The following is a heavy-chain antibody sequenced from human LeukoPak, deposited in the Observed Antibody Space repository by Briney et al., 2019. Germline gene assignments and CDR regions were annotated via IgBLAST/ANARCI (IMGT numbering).Heavy chain of an antibody. V-gene: IGHV1-3*01. J-gene: IGHJ6*02. CDR1: GYTFTSYA. CDR3: ARWKETKQLVRRDYYYGMDV. D-gene: IGHD6-13*01. CDR2: INAGNGNT. Sequence: GASVKVSCKASGYTFTSYAMHWVRQAPGQRLEWMGWINAGNGNTKYSQKFQGRVTITRDTSASTAYMELSSLRSEDTAVYYCARWKETKQLVRRDYYYGMDVWGQGTTVTVSS.